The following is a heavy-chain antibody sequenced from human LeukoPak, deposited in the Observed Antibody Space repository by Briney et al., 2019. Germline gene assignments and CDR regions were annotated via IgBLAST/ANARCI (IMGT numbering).Heavy chain of an antibody. CDR3: ARGDTGDFAWFDP. CDR2: IYYSGST. J-gene: IGHJ5*02. V-gene: IGHV4-31*03. CDR1: GGSISSGGYY. D-gene: IGHD7-27*01. Sequence: SETLSLTCTVSGGSISSGGYYWSWIRQHSGTGLEWIGYIYYSGSTYYNPSLKSRVTISVDTSKNQFSLKLSSVTAADTAVYYCARGDTGDFAWFDPWGQGTLVTVSS.